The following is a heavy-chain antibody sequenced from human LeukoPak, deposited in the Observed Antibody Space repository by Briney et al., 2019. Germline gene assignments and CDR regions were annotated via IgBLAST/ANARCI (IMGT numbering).Heavy chain of an antibody. Sequence: GGSLRLSCAASGFTVSSNYMSWVRQAPGKGLEWVSVIYSGGSTYYADSVKGRFTISRDNSKNTLYLQMDSLRAEDTAVYYCARDSYSGSPPDYWGQGTLVTVSS. CDR2: IYSGGST. CDR1: GFTVSSNY. CDR3: ARDSYSGSPPDY. D-gene: IGHD1-26*01. V-gene: IGHV3-53*01. J-gene: IGHJ4*02.